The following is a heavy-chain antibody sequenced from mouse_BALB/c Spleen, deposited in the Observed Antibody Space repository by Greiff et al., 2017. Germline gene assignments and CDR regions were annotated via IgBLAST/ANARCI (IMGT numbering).Heavy chain of an antibody. D-gene: IGHD2-4*01. Sequence: VQLQESGAELARPGASVKLSCKASGYTFTSYWMQWVKQRPGQGLEWIGAIYPGDGDTRYTQKFKGKATLTADKSSSTAYMQLSSLASEDSAVYYCARYDYRFAYWGQGTLVTVSA. CDR3: ARYDYRFAY. CDR1: GYTFTSYW. J-gene: IGHJ3*01. CDR2: IYPGDGDT. V-gene: IGHV1-87*01.